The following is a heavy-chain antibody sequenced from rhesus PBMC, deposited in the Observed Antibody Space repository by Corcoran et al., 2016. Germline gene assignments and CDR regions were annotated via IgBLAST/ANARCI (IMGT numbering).Heavy chain of an antibody. V-gene: IGHV1-111*02. Sequence: EVQLVQSGAEVKKPGASVKISCKASGYTFTDYYLHWVRQAPGKGLEWMGRGDPEDGEAIHAQKYQDRVIITADTSTDTAYMDLSSLRSADTAGYYCATGVITPFDYWGQGVLVTVSS. J-gene: IGHJ4*01. CDR3: ATGVITPFDY. CDR2: GDPEDGEA. D-gene: IGHD3-16*01. CDR1: GYTFTDYY.